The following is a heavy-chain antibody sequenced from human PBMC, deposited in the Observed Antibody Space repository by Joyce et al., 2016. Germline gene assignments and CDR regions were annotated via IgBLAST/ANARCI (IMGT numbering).Heavy chain of an antibody. V-gene: IGHV3-33*01. D-gene: IGHD3-3*01. CDR3: ARETSGYGMDV. CDR2: IWFDGSNI. Sequence: QVQLVESGGGVVQPGRSLRLSCAACGFTFSGYGLYWVRQAPGKGLEWVAVIWFDGSNIYYADSVKGRFTISRDNSKKRLYLQMNSLRAEDTAVYYCARETSGYGMDVWGPGTTVIVSS. CDR1: GFTFSGYG. J-gene: IGHJ6*02.